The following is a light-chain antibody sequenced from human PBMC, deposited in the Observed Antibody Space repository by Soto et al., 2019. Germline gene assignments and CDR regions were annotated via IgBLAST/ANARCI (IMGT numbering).Light chain of an antibody. CDR3: QHYGSSPET. CDR1: QTVRNNY. V-gene: IGKV3-20*01. Sequence: EFVLTQSPGTLSLSPGERATLSCRASQTVRNNYLAWYQQKPGQAPRLLIYDASSRATGIPDRFSGGGSGTDFTLTISRLEPEDFAAYYCQHYGSSPETFGQGTKVDI. J-gene: IGKJ1*01. CDR2: DAS.